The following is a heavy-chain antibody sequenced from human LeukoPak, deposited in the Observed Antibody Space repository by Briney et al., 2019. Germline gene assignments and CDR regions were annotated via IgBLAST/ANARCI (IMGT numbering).Heavy chain of an antibody. CDR3: AKHFYDGTGSLFDF. CDR1: GFTFSSYG. D-gene: IGHD3-22*01. Sequence: GGTLRLSCVASGFTFSSYGMSWGRQAPGKVLEWVSAIGGSDGHTYYADSVKGRFTISRDNSKNTLFLQMNGLRAEDTAVYYCAKHFYDGTGSLFDFWGQGTLVTVSS. V-gene: IGHV3-23*01. J-gene: IGHJ4*02. CDR2: IGGSDGHT.